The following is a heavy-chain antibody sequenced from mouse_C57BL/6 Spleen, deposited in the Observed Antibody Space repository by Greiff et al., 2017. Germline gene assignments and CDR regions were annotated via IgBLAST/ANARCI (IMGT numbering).Heavy chain of an antibody. D-gene: IGHD3-1*01. V-gene: IGHV3-6*01. CDR2: ISYDGSN. J-gene: IGHJ4*01. Sequence: EVKLMESGPGLVKPSQSLSLTCSVTGYSITSGYYWNWIRQFPGNKLEWMGYISYDGSNNYNPSLKNRISITRDTSKNQFFLKLNSVTTEDTATYYCAREGGYFFYAMDYWGQGTSVTVSS. CDR3: AREGGYFFYAMDY. CDR1: GYSITSGYY.